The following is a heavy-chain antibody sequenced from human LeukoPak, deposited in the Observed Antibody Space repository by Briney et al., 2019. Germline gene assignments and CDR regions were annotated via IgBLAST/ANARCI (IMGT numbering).Heavy chain of an antibody. D-gene: IGHD3-22*01. CDR2: IWHVGGDK. CDR3: ARDSSGFIDY. V-gene: IGHV3-33*01. Sequence: GGSLRLSCAASGXTFTNHGVHWVRQAPGKGLEWVAGIWHVGGDKYYADSVKGRFTISRDNSKNTLYLQVNSLRAEDTAMYYCARDSSGFIDYWGQGTLVTVSS. J-gene: IGHJ4*02. CDR1: GXTFTNHG.